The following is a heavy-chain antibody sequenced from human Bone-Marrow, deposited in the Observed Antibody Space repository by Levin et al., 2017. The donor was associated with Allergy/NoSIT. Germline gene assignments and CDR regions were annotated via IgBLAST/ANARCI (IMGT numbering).Heavy chain of an antibody. CDR3: ARDLNRGSYFDY. CDR2: INPNSGGT. V-gene: IGHV1-2*02. D-gene: IGHD3-10*01. Sequence: GESLKISCKASGYTFTGYFIHWVRQAPGQGLEWMGWINPNSGGTNYAQRFQGRVTVTRDTSISTAYMELSRLRSDDTALYYCARDLNRGSYFDYWGQGTLVTVSS. J-gene: IGHJ4*02. CDR1: GYTFTGYF.